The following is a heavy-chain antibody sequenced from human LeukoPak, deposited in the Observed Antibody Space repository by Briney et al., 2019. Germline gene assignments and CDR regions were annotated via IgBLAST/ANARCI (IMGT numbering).Heavy chain of an antibody. CDR3: ARGPERRYGSGSYIIGGDNWFDP. D-gene: IGHD3-10*01. V-gene: IGHV3-9*01. J-gene: IGHJ5*02. Sequence: GGSLRLSCAASGFTFDDYAMHWVRQAPGKGLEWVSGISWNSGSIGYADSVKGRFTISRDNAKNSLYLQMNSLRAEDTAVYYCARGPERRYGSGSYIIGGDNWFDPWGQGTLVTVSS. CDR2: ISWNSGSI. CDR1: GFTFDDYA.